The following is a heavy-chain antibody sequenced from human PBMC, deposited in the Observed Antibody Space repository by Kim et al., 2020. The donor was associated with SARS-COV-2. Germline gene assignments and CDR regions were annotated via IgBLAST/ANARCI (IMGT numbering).Heavy chain of an antibody. V-gene: IGHV4-39*01. J-gene: IGHJ3*02. Sequence: SETLSLTCTVSGGSISSSSYYWGWIRQPPGKGLEWIGSIYYSGSTYYNPSLKSRVTISVDTSKNQFSLKLSSVTAADTAVYYCARPQTKHIQLWTRSYRGDAFDIWGQGTMVTVSS. D-gene: IGHD5-18*01. CDR3: ARPQTKHIQLWTRSYRGDAFDI. CDR2: IYYSGST. CDR1: GGSISSSSYY.